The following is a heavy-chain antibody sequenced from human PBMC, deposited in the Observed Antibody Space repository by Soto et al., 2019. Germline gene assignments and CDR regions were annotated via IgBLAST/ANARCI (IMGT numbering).Heavy chain of an antibody. CDR1: GGSFSGYY. J-gene: IGHJ4*02. CDR2: INHSGST. V-gene: IGHV4-34*01. D-gene: IGHD2-8*02. CDR3: ARDKITGLFDY. Sequence: QVQLQQWGAGLLKPSETLSLTCAVYGGSFSGYYWTWIRQPPGTGLELIGEINHSGSTNYNPSLKSPVTISVDTSTNQFSLKLTSVTAAYTAVYYCARDKITGLFDYWGQGTLVTVSS.